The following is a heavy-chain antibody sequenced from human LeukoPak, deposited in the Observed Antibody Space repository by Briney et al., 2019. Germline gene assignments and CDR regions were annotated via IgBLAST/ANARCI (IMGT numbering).Heavy chain of an antibody. CDR3: ATEISSYYGSGSYGLQH. Sequence: ASVKVSCKVSGYTLTELSMHWVRQAPGKGLEWMGGFDPEDGETIYAQKFQGRVTMTEDTSTDTAYMELSSLRSEDTAVYYCATEISSYYGSGSYGLQHWGQGTLVTVSS. CDR1: GYTLTELS. J-gene: IGHJ1*01. V-gene: IGHV1-24*01. D-gene: IGHD3-10*01. CDR2: FDPEDGET.